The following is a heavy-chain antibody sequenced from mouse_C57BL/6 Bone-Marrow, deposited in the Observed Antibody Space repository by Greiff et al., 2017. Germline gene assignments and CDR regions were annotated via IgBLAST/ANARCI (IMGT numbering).Heavy chain of an antibody. J-gene: IGHJ1*03. CDR2: ISSGGDYI. CDR3: TRDYCDSSYWYFGV. V-gene: IGHV5-9-1*02. CDR1: GFTFSSYA. D-gene: IGHD1-1*01. Sequence: EVHLVESGEGLVKPGGSLKLSCAASGFTFSSYAMSWVRQTPEKRLEWVAYISSGGDYIYYADTVKGRFTISRDNARNTLYLQMSSLKSEDTAMYYCTRDYCDSSYWYFGVWGTGTAVTVSS.